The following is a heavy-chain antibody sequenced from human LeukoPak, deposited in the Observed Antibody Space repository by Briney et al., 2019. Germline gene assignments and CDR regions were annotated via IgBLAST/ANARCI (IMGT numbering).Heavy chain of an antibody. CDR2: ISSSGSTI. CDR3: AELGITMIGGV. D-gene: IGHD3-10*02. J-gene: IGHJ6*04. Sequence: GGSLRLSCAASGFTFSNFWMSWVRQAPGKGLEWVSYISSSGSTIYYADSVKGRFTISRDNAKNSLYLQMNSLRAEDTAVYYCAELGITMIGGVWGKGTTVTIAS. V-gene: IGHV3-48*04. CDR1: GFTFSNFW.